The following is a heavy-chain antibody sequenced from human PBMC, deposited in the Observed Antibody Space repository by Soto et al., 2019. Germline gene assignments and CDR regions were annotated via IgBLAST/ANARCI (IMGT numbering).Heavy chain of an antibody. Sequence: VESLSISSEGSGNRFTRYWIASVLQLPGKGLECMATTHPRDSYTRYSPSFQSQVTISPDKSISTAYLQWSSLKSSDTSMHYCAGHSEYIAAAGTGRRLYSYYYCMDVWGQGTTVTVSS. V-gene: IGHV5-51*01. J-gene: IGHJ6*02. CDR2: THPRDSYT. CDR3: AGHSEYIAAAGTGRRLYSYYYCMDV. D-gene: IGHD6-13*01. CDR1: GNRFTRYW.